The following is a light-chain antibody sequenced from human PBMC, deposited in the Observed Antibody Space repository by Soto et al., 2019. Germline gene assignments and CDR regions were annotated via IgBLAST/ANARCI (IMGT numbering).Light chain of an antibody. CDR1: QSVSGY. V-gene: IGKV3-11*01. CDR3: QQRYTWPPIT. CDR2: HAS. Sequence: EIVLTQSPATLSLSPGERATLSCRASQSVSGYIAWYQQKLGQAPRLLIYHASNRATGIPARFSGSGSETDFTLPISSLEPEDFAVYYCQQRYTWPPITFGQGTRLELK. J-gene: IGKJ5*01.